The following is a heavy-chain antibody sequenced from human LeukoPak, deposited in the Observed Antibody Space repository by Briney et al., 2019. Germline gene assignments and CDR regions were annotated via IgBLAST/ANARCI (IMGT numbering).Heavy chain of an antibody. J-gene: IGHJ4*02. V-gene: IGHV3-11*01. Sequence: GGSLRLSCAASGFTFSDYYMSWIRQAPGKGLEWVSYISSSGSTIYYADSVKGRFTISRDNAKNSLYLQMNSLRAEDTAVYYCARPLTYYYDSSGYLGHWGQGTLVTVSS. CDR1: GFTFSDYY. D-gene: IGHD3-22*01. CDR3: ARPLTYYYDSSGYLGH. CDR2: ISSSGSTI.